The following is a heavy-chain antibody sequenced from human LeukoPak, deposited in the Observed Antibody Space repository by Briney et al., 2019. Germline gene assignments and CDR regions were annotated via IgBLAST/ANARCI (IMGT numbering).Heavy chain of an antibody. CDR1: GFDFSIYT. CDR2: ISGSGNGGSR. CDR3: VKDFGRIRGAPDS. V-gene: IGHV3-64D*06. J-gene: IGHJ4*02. D-gene: IGHD1-26*01. Sequence: GGSLRLSCSASGFDFSIYTMYWVRQAPGKGPEYVSTISGSGNGGSRYYADSVKGRFTVSRDDSKSIVYLQMNNLRSEDTAVYYCVKDFGRIRGAPDSWGQGTLVTVSS.